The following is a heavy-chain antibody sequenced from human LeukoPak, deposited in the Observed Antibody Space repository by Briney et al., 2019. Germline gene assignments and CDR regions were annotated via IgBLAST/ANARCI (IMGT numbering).Heavy chain of an antibody. CDR1: GDSISSGSYY. CDR3: ARPDYGDYVFDI. D-gene: IGHD4-17*01. CDR2: IYSSGRT. J-gene: IGHJ3*02. V-gene: IGHV4-61*02. Sequence: SETLSLTGTVSGDSISSGSYYWSWIRQPAGEGLEWIGRIYSSGRTHYSPSLKSRVAISVDTSKNRFSLRLSAVTAADTAVYHCARPDYGDYVFDIWGQGTMVTVSS.